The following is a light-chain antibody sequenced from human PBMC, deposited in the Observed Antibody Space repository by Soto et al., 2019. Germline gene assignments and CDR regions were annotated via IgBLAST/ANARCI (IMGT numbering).Light chain of an antibody. CDR3: QQSNNWPGGT. Sequence: EIVMTQSPATLSVSPGERATLSCRASQSVSSNLAWYQQKPGQAPRLLIYGASTRATGIPARFSGSGSGTEFTLTISSLQSEDFAVYYCQQSNNWPGGTFGQGTKVEIK. V-gene: IGKV3-15*01. CDR1: QSVSSN. CDR2: GAS. J-gene: IGKJ1*01.